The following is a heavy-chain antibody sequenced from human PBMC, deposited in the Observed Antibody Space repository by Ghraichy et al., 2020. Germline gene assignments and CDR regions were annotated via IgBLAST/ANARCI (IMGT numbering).Heavy chain of an antibody. Sequence: SETLSLTCAVYGGSFSGYYWSWIRQPPGKGLEWIGEINHSGSTNYNPSLKSRVTISVDTSKNQFSLKLSSVTAADTAVYYCARGRSFPVPLRGYYFDYWGQGTLVTVSS. CDR1: GGSFSGYY. CDR2: INHSGST. CDR3: ARGRSFPVPLRGYYFDY. V-gene: IGHV4-34*01. D-gene: IGHD6-19*01. J-gene: IGHJ4*02.